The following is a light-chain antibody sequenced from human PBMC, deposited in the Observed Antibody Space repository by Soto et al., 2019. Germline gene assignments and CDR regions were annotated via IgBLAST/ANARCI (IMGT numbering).Light chain of an antibody. V-gene: IGKV3-20*01. Sequence: EIVLTQSPGTLSLSPGDRATLSCRASQSVGSNYLAWYQQKPGQAPRLLIYGASNRATGIPDTFSGSGSGTDFTLTISRLKPEDFAVYYCQQYGSAPSTFGGGTKVEIK. CDR2: GAS. CDR1: QSVGSNY. J-gene: IGKJ4*01. CDR3: QQYGSAPST.